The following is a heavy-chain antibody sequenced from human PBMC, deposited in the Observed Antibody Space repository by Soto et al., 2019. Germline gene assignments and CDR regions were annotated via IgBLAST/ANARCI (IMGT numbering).Heavy chain of an antibody. Sequence: EVQLVESGGGLVQPGGSLKLSCVASGFTFSDSAMHWVRQASGKGLEWVGRIRSKVNTYATAYAASVKGRFTISRDDSIIPAYLQMNSLKTEDTAVYYCTRRRDWTAMDPLDYWGQGTLVTVSS. CDR3: TRRRDWTAMDPLDY. CDR1: GFTFSDSA. CDR2: IRSKVNTYAT. J-gene: IGHJ4*02. V-gene: IGHV3-73*02. D-gene: IGHD5-18*01.